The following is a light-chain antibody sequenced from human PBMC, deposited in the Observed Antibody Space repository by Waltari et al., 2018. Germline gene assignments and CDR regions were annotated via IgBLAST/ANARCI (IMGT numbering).Light chain of an antibody. CDR2: GAS. CDR1: QSVSRA. CDR3: QHYLRLPVT. Sequence: EIVLTQSPGTLSLSLGERATVSCRASQSVSRALAWYQRKPGQAPRLLICGASTRATGIPDRFSGSGSGADFSLTISRLEPDDFAVYYCQHYLRLPVTFGQGTTVEI. J-gene: IGKJ1*01. V-gene: IGKV3-20*01.